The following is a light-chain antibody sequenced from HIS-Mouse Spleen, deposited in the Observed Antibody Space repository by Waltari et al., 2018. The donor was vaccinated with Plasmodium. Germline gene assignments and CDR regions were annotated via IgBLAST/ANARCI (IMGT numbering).Light chain of an antibody. CDR3: QQYNSYSYT. J-gene: IGKJ2*01. CDR1: QSISSW. CDR2: KAS. V-gene: IGKV1-5*03. Sequence: DIQMTQSPSTLSASVVARVTITCRASQSISSWLAWYQQKPGKAPKLLIYKASSLESGVPSRFSGSGSGTEFTLTISSLQPDDFATYYYQQYNSYSYTFGQGTKLEIK.